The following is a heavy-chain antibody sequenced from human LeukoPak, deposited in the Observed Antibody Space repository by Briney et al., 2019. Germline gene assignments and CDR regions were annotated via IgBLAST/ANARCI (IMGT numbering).Heavy chain of an antibody. CDR2: IYYTGNT. V-gene: IGHV4-61*01. J-gene: IGHJ4*02. CDR1: GDSVSSGSYY. D-gene: IGHD6-19*01. Sequence: SETLSLTCTVSGDSVSSGSYYWSWVRQPPGKGLEWIGYIYYTGNTNYNPSLKSRVTISVDTSKNQFSLKLSSVTAADTAVYYCARSPGYSSGWFNYWGQGTLVTVSS. CDR3: ARSPGYSSGWFNY.